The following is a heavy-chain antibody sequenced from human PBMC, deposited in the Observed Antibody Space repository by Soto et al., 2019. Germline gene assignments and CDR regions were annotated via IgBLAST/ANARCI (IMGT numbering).Heavy chain of an antibody. Sequence: QVQLVQSGTEVKKPGASVKVSCKASGYTFTSYTIHWVRQVPGQSLEWMGWINAGTGNTKYSQKFQGRVTITRDTSASPAYMELTSLRSEDTAVYYCAREHSGSRSYPAPFDYWGQGTLVTVSS. CDR2: INAGTGNT. V-gene: IGHV1-3*01. CDR3: AREHSGSRSYPAPFDY. CDR1: GYTFTSYT. D-gene: IGHD3-10*01. J-gene: IGHJ4*02.